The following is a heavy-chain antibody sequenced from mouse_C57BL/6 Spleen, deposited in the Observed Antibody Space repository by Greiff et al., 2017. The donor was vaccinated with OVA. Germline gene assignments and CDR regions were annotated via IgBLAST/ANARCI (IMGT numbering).Heavy chain of an antibody. CDR1: GYSITSGYD. CDR3: ARSITGGYFDV. CDR2: ISYSGST. D-gene: IGHD1-1*01. Sequence: EVQGVESGPGMVKPSQSLSLTCTVTGYSITSGYDWHWIRHFPGNKLEWMGYISYSGSTNYNPSLKSRISITHDTSKNHFFLKLNSVTTEDTATYYCARSITGGYFDVWGTGTTVTVSS. J-gene: IGHJ1*03. V-gene: IGHV3-1*01.